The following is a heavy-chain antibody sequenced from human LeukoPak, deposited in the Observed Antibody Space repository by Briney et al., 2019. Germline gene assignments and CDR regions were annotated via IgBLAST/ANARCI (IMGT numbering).Heavy chain of an antibody. CDR2: INSDGSII. CDR3: AREGYSNGWYDY. D-gene: IGHD6-13*01. V-gene: IGHV3-74*01. J-gene: IGHJ4*02. CDR1: GFTFSRHW. Sequence: GGSLRLSCAGSGFTFSRHWMHWVRQTPGKGLVWVSRINSDGSIINYADSVKGRFTISRDNAKNTLYLQMKSLRAEDTAVYFCAREGYSNGWYDYWGQGTLVTVSS.